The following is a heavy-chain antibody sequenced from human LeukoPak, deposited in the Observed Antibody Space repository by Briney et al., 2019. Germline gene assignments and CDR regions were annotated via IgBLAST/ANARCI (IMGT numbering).Heavy chain of an antibody. CDR3: ARKDKSWTFDY. J-gene: IGHJ4*02. CDR2: INWNGGST. D-gene: IGHD3/OR15-3a*01. Sequence: GGSLRLSCVASGFTFDDYGMSWVRQAPGKGLEWVSGINWNGGSTGYADSVKGRFTISRDNAKNSLYLQMNSPRAEDTALYYCARKDKSWTFDYWGQGTLVTVSS. V-gene: IGHV3-20*04. CDR1: GFTFDDYG.